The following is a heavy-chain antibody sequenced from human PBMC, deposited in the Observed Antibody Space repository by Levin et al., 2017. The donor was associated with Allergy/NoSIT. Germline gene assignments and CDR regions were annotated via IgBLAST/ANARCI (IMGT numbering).Heavy chain of an antibody. V-gene: IGHV1-24*01. CDR2: FDPEDGET. J-gene: IGHJ4*02. CDR3: ATGLSAIGQWLASKFDY. Sequence: GESLKISCKVSGYTLTELSMHWVRQAPGKGLEWMGGFDPEDGETIYAQKFQGRVTMTEDTSTDTAYMELSSLRSEDTAVYYCATGLSAIGQWLASKFDYWGQGTLVTVSS. D-gene: IGHD6-19*01. CDR1: GYTLTELS.